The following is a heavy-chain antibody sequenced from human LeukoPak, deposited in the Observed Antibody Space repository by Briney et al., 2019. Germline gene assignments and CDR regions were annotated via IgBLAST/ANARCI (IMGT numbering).Heavy chain of an antibody. CDR2: IIPIFGTA. V-gene: IGHV1-69*13. CDR1: GGTFSSYA. Sequence: ASVKVSCKASGGTFSSYAISWVRQAPGQGLEWMGGIIPIFGTANYAQKFQGRVTITADESTSTAYMELSSLRPEDTAVYYCARAPRMDYYYYMDVWGKGTTVTVSS. J-gene: IGHJ6*03. CDR3: ARAPRMDYYYYMDV. D-gene: IGHD2-15*01.